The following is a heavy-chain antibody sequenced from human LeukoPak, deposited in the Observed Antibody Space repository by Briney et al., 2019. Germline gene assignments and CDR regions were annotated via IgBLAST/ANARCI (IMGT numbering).Heavy chain of an antibody. J-gene: IGHJ6*03. V-gene: IGHV3-7*03. CDR3: TSSVVVVDATPYYYYYYMDV. CDR1: GFTFTNYW. D-gene: IGHD2-15*01. Sequence: GGSLRLSCAASGFTFTNYWMSWVRQAPGKGLELVANIKQDRSEKYYVDSVKGRFTISRDNAKKSLSLQMNRLKTEDTAVYYCTSSVVVVDATPYYYYYYMDVWGKGTTVTISS. CDR2: IKQDRSEK.